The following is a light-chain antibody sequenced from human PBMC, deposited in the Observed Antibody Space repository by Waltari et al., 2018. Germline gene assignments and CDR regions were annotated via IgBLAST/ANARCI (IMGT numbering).Light chain of an antibody. Sequence: EIVLTQSPATLSLSPGERATLPGRASQSVSTYLAEYQQRPGQAPRLLISDASNRATGIPARFSGSVSGTDFTLTISSLEPEDFAVYYCQQRSDWWTFGQGTKVEIK. CDR3: QQRSDWWT. CDR2: DAS. J-gene: IGKJ1*01. V-gene: IGKV3-11*01. CDR1: QSVSTY.